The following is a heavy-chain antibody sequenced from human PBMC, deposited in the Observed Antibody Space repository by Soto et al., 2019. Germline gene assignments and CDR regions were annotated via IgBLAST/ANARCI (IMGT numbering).Heavy chain of an antibody. CDR3: ARSLGSGIAVAGTGWFDP. Sequence: GESLKISCKGSGYSFTSYWIGWVRQMPGKGLEWMGIIYPGDSDTRYSPSFQGQGTISADKSISTAYLQWSSLKASDTAMSYCARSLGSGIAVAGTGWFDPWGQGTLVTVSS. D-gene: IGHD6-19*01. CDR2: IYPGDSDT. CDR1: GYSFTSYW. J-gene: IGHJ5*02. V-gene: IGHV5-51*01.